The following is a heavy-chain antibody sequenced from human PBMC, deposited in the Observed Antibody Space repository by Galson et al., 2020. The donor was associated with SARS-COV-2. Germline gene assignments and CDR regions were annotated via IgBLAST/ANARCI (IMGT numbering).Heavy chain of an antibody. Sequence: GGSLRLSCAASGFTFDDYAMHWVRQAPGKGLEWVSGISWNSGSIGYADSVKGRFTISRDNAKNSLYLQMNSLRAEDTALYYCAKDAKYYYDSSGWSAFDIWGQGTMVTVSS. V-gene: IGHV3-9*01. D-gene: IGHD3-22*01. CDR1: GFTFDDYA. CDR2: ISWNSGSI. J-gene: IGHJ3*02. CDR3: AKDAKYYYDSSGWSAFDI.